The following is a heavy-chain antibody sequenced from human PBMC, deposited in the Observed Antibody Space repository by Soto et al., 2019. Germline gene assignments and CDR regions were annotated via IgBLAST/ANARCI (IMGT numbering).Heavy chain of an antibody. J-gene: IGHJ5*02. D-gene: IGHD3-3*01. CDR2: IKHVGSEK. CDR3: AIMIFGLGTDH. Sequence: EVQLVESGGALVQPGGSLRLSCAASGFTFTDYWMNWVRQAPGKGMEWVANIKHVGSEKYYVASVKGRFTISRDNAKKSLYLQMNGLRAEDTAVYYCAIMIFGLGTDHWGQGTLVTVSS. V-gene: IGHV3-7*01. CDR1: GFTFTDYW.